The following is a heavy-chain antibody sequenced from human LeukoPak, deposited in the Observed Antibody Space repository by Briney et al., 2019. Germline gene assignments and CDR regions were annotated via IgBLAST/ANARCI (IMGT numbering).Heavy chain of an antibody. CDR2: IYWSGNS. Sequence: SSETLSLTCAVSGHSINSGYHWGWIRQPPGKGLEWIGSIYWSGNSYYNPSLKSRLTISVDTSKNQFSLRLSSVTAADTAIYYCARCPHDSRSGYDVYSYMDVWGKGTTVTVSS. CDR1: GHSINSGYH. J-gene: IGHJ6*03. V-gene: IGHV4-38-2*01. D-gene: IGHD6-25*01. CDR3: ARCPHDSRSGYDVYSYMDV.